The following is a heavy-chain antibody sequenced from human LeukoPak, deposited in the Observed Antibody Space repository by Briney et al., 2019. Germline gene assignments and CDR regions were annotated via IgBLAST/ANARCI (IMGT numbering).Heavy chain of an antibody. Sequence: ASVKVSCEASGYTFTSYDINWVRQATGQGLEWMGWMNPNSGNTGYAQKFQGRVTMTRNTSISTAYMELSSLRSEDTAVYYCARGGPGRYSSGWYAGDWFDPWGQGTLVTVSS. D-gene: IGHD6-19*01. V-gene: IGHV1-8*01. J-gene: IGHJ5*02. CDR3: ARGGPGRYSSGWYAGDWFDP. CDR1: GYTFTSYD. CDR2: MNPNSGNT.